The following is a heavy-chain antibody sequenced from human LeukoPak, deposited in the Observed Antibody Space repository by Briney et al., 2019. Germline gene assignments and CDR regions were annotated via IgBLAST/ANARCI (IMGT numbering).Heavy chain of an antibody. CDR1: GFTFSTYG. V-gene: IGHV3-48*04. CDR3: AELGITMIGGV. D-gene: IGHD3-10*02. Sequence: GGTLRLSCAASGFTFSTYGMSWVRQAPGKGLEWVSIISGSGSTIYYADSVKGRFTISRDNAKNSLYLQMNSLRAEDTAVYYCAELGITMIGGVWGKGTTVTISS. J-gene: IGHJ6*04. CDR2: ISGSGSTI.